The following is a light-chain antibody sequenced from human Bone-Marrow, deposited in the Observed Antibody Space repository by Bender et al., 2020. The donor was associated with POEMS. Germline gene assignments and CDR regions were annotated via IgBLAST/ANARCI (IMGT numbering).Light chain of an antibody. V-gene: IGLV1-44*01. J-gene: IGLJ3*02. CDR1: SSNIGAHA. CDR3: AVCDDSLNGWV. Sequence: QSVLTQPPSASGTPGQRVTISCSGGSSNIGAHAVNWYQHLPGTAPKLLIYSSHRRPSEVPDRFSGSRSGTSASLAISGLQSEDEADYYGAVCDDSLNGWVFGGGTELTVL. CDR2: SSH.